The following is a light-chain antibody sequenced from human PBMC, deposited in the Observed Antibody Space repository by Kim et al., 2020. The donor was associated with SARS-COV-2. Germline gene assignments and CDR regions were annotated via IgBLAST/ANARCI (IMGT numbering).Light chain of an antibody. Sequence: EIVLTQSPGTLSLSTGERATLSCRASQSVTSSYLAWYQQKPGQPPRLLIYGASNRATGIPDRFSGSGSGTDFTLTISRLESEDLAVYYCQQYGTSLRTFGQGTKVDIK. J-gene: IGKJ1*01. CDR2: GAS. CDR1: QSVTSSY. CDR3: QQYGTSLRT. V-gene: IGKV3-20*01.